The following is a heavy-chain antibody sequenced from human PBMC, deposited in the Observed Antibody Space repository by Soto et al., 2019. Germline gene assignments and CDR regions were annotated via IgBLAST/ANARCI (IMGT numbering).Heavy chain of an antibody. D-gene: IGHD5-18*01. Sequence: ASVKVSCKASGYTFTSYAMHWVRQAPGQRLEWMGWINAGNGNTKYSQKFQGRVTITRDTSASTAYMELSSLRSEDTAVYYCARASYRSDLGYYYSGMDVWAQGTTVTVSS. V-gene: IGHV1-3*01. CDR3: ARASYRSDLGYYYSGMDV. CDR2: INAGNGNT. CDR1: GYTFTSYA. J-gene: IGHJ6*02.